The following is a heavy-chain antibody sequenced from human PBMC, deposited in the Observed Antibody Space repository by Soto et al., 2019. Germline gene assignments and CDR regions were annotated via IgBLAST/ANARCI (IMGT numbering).Heavy chain of an antibody. CDR1: GYTFTSYA. V-gene: IGHV1-3*01. D-gene: IGHD6-13*01. Sequence: ASVKVSCKASGYTFTSYAMHWGRQAPGQRLEWMGWINAGNGNTKYSQKFQGRVTITRDTSASTAYMELSSLRSEDTAVYYCARGGRSSGWYSYFDYWGQGTLVTVSS. CDR2: INAGNGNT. J-gene: IGHJ4*02. CDR3: ARGGRSSGWYSYFDY.